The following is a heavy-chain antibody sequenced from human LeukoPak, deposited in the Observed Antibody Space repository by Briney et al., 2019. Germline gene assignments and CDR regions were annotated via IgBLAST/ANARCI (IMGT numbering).Heavy chain of an antibody. CDR2: IYYSGST. CDR3: ARAYYDFWSGPRGNWFDP. CDR1: GGSISSHY. J-gene: IGHJ5*02. D-gene: IGHD3-3*01. V-gene: IGHV4-59*11. Sequence: SETLSLTFTVSGGSISSHYWSWIRQPPGKGLEWIGYIYYSGSTNYNPSLKSRVTISVDTSKNQFSLKLSSVTAADTAVYYCARAYYDFWSGPRGNWFDPWGQGTLVTVSS.